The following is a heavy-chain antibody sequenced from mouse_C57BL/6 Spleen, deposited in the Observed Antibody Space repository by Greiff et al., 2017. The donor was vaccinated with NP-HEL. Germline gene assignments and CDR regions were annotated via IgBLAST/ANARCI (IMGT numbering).Heavy chain of an antibody. Sequence: EVQGVESGEGLVKPGGSLKLSCAASGFTFSSYAMSWVRQTPEKRLEWVAYISSGGDYIYYADTVKGRFTISRDNARNTLYLQMSSLKSEDTAMYYCTRAYYYGSSYGYYFDYWGQGTTLTVSS. CDR1: GFTFSSYA. D-gene: IGHD1-1*01. V-gene: IGHV5-9-1*02. J-gene: IGHJ2*01. CDR2: ISSGGDYI. CDR3: TRAYYYGSSYGYYFDY.